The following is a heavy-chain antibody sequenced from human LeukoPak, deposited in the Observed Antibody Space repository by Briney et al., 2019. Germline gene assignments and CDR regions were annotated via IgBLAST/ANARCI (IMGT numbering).Heavy chain of an antibody. D-gene: IGHD4-11*01. J-gene: IGHJ4*02. CDR3: AKKPQDYINYYFDY. CDR2: ISGSGGNT. Sequence: GGSLRLSCAASGFTFSSYAMSWVRQAPGKGLEWGSAISGSGGNTYYADSVKGRFTISRDNSKNTLYLQMNSLRAEDTAVYYCAKKPQDYINYYFDYWGQGTLVTVSS. V-gene: IGHV3-23*01. CDR1: GFTFSSYA.